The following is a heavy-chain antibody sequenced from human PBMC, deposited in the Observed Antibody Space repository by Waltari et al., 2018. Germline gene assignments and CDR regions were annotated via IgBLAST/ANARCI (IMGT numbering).Heavy chain of an antibody. CDR2: IIPIFGTT. V-gene: IGHV1-69*01. Sequence: QVQLVQSGAEVKKPGSSVKVSCKASEDTFSNNGFSWVRQAPGQGLEWMGGIIPIFGTTNYAQKFQGRVTIIADESTSTVYMELSSLISEDTAVYYCARDGVTKEVTPLDLWGRGTLVTVSS. CDR1: EDTFSNNG. CDR3: ARDGVTKEVTPLDL. J-gene: IGHJ2*01. D-gene: IGHD3-3*01.